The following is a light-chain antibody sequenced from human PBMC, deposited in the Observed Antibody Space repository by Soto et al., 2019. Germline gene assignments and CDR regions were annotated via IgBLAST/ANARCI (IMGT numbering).Light chain of an antibody. CDR1: SSDVGGYNS. J-gene: IGLJ2*01. Sequence: QSALTQPASVSGSPGQSSTISCTGTSSDVGGYNSVSWCQQRPGKAPNHIISDVTNRPSGVSNRFSGSKDGNTASLTLSGLPPEGEADYYCSSYTRSSTLGVSGGGTKLTVL. CDR3: SSYTRSSTLGV. V-gene: IGLV2-14*01. CDR2: DVT.